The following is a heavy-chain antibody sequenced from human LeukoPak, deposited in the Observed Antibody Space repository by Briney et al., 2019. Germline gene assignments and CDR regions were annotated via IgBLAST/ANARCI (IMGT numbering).Heavy chain of an antibody. Sequence: SQTLSLTCAVSGGSISNGGYSRSWIRQPPGKGLESIGYIYHSGSTYYNPSLKSRVTISVDRSKNQFSLKLSSVTAADTAVYYCARAPNGYCSSTSCDDAFDIWGQGTMVTVSS. CDR2: IYHSGST. D-gene: IGHD2-2*03. CDR1: GGSISNGGYS. V-gene: IGHV4-30-2*01. J-gene: IGHJ3*02. CDR3: ARAPNGYCSSTSCDDAFDI.